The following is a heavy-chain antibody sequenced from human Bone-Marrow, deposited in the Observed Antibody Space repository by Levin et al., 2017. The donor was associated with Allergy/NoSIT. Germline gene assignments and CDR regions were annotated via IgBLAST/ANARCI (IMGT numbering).Heavy chain of an antibody. CDR3: ARYKVVIAGGIIYYYGMDV. D-gene: IGHD2-15*01. V-gene: IGHV4-59*01. CDR2: IFHSVNT. Sequence: PSETLSLTCNVSGGSISTDYWTWIRQPPGKGLEWIGYIFHSVNTNYNPSLKSRVTISVDTSKNQFSLKLSSVTAADTAIYYCARYKVVIAGGIIYYYGMDVWGQGTTVTVSS. J-gene: IGHJ6*02. CDR1: GGSISTDY.